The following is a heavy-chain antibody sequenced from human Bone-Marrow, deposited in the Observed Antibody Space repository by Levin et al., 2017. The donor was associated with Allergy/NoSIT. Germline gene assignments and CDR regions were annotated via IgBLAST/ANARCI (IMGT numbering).Heavy chain of an antibody. J-gene: IGHJ5*02. CDR2: ISSSGSTI. D-gene: IGHD3-9*01. V-gene: IGHV3-48*03. CDR3: ASLYYDILTEDWFDP. Sequence: GGSLILSCAASGFTFSSYEMNWVRQAPGKGLEWVSYISSSGSTIYYADSVKGRFTISRDNAKNSLYLQMNSLRAEDTAVYYCASLYYDILTEDWFDPWGQGTLVTVSS. CDR1: GFTFSSYE.